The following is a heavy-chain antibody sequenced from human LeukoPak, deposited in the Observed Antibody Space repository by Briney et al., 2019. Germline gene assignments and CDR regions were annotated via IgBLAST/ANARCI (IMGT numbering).Heavy chain of an antibody. V-gene: IGHV1-2*02. Sequence: ASVKVSCKTSGYTFTGYYIHWMRQAPGHGLEWMGWINPNSGDTNYAQKFQGRVTMTRDTSITTAYMELSRLRFDDTAVYYCARDPITFDPWGRGTLVTVSS. J-gene: IGHJ5*02. D-gene: IGHD3-10*01. CDR3: ARDPITFDP. CDR2: INPNSGDT. CDR1: GYTFTGYY.